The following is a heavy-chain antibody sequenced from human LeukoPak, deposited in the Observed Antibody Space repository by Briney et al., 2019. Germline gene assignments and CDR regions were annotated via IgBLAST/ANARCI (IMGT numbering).Heavy chain of an antibody. Sequence: GRSLRLSCAASGFTFSSYGMHWVRQAPGKGLEWVAVIWYDGSNKYYADSVKGRFTISRDNSKNTLYLQMNSLRAEDTAVYYCATGTSTCGGDCYNLFDYWGQGTLVTVSS. J-gene: IGHJ4*02. CDR1: GFTFSSYG. CDR3: ATGTSTCGGDCYNLFDY. V-gene: IGHV3-33*01. CDR2: IWYDGSNK. D-gene: IGHD2-21*02.